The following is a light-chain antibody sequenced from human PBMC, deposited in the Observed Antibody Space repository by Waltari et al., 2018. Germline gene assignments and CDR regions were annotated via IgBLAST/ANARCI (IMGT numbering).Light chain of an antibody. CDR1: QGIVNS. V-gene: IGKV1-NL1*01. CDR3: QQYYRSPLT. CDR2: GAS. Sequence: DIQMTQSPSSLSASVVDRVTITCRASQGIVNSLAWYQQKPWKAPKVLLYGASRLESGVPSRFSGSGSGTDYTLTISSLQPEDFATYYCQQYYRSPLTFGGGTKVEIK. J-gene: IGKJ4*01.